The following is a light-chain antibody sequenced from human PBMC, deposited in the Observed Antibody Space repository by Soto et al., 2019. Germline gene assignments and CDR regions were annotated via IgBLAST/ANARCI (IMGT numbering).Light chain of an antibody. CDR1: QNIRNW. J-gene: IGKJ1*01. CDR2: DAS. Sequence: GARVTITCLANQNIRNWLAWYQQKPGKAPNPLFYDASSLKSGVPARFSGSGSGTEFTLTISSLQPDDFATYYCQQYRRWTFGQGTKVDI. V-gene: IGKV1-5*01. CDR3: QQYRRWT.